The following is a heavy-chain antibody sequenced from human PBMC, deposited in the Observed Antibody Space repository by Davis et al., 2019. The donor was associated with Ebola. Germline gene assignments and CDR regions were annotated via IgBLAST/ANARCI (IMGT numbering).Heavy chain of an antibody. Sequence: GGSLRLSCAASGFTFSSYAMHWVRQAPGKGLEWVAVISYDGSNKYHADSVKGRFTISRDNSKNTLYLQMNSLRAEDTAVYYCARDRGYNYGLPDYWGQGTLVTVSS. J-gene: IGHJ4*02. V-gene: IGHV3-30-3*01. D-gene: IGHD5-18*01. CDR2: ISYDGSNK. CDR1: GFTFSSYA. CDR3: ARDRGYNYGLPDY.